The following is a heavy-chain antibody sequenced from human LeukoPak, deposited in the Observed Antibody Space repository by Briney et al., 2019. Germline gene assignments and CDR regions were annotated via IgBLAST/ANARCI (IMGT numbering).Heavy chain of an antibody. CDR2: IIPIFGTA. V-gene: IGHV1-69*13. Sequence: ASVKVSCKASGGAFSSYAISWVRQAPGQGLEWMGGIIPIFGTANYAQKFQGRVTITADESTSTAYMELSSLRSEDTAVYYCAREYYDSSGKIDYWGQGTLVTVSS. J-gene: IGHJ4*02. D-gene: IGHD3-22*01. CDR1: GGAFSSYA. CDR3: AREYYDSSGKIDY.